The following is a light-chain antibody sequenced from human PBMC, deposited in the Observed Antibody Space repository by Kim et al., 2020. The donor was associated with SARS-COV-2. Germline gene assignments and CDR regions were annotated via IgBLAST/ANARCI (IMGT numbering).Light chain of an antibody. CDR1: SLRRYY. V-gene: IGLV3-19*01. CDR2: GKN. J-gene: IGLJ1*01. CDR3: NSRDSSGNHHYV. Sequence: LGQTVRITCQGDSLRRYYASWYQQKPGQAPVLVIYGKNNRPSGIPGRFSGSSSGNTASLTITGAQAEDEADYYCNSRDSSGNHHYVFGTGTKVTVL.